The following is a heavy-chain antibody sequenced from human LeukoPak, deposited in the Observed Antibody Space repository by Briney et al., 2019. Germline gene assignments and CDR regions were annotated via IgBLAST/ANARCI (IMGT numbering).Heavy chain of an antibody. D-gene: IGHD2-15*01. V-gene: IGHV4-34*01. CDR1: GGSFSGYY. J-gene: IGHJ4*02. CDR2: INHSGST. CDR3: ARVFRGGGFSYYFDY. Sequence: PSETLSLTCAVYGGSFSGYYWSWIRQPPGKGLEWIGEINHSGSTNYNPSLKSRVTISVDTSKNQFSLKLSSVTAADTAVYYCARVFRGGGFSYYFDYWGQGTLVTVSS.